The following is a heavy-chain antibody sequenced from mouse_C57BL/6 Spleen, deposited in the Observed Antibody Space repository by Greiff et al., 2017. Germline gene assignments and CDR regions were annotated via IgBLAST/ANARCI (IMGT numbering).Heavy chain of an antibody. J-gene: IGHJ3*01. CDR1: GYTFTSYW. D-gene: IGHD3-2*02. Sequence: QVQLQQPGAELVKPGASVKMSCKASGYTFTSYWITWVKQRPGQGLEWIGDIYPGSGSTNYNEKFKSKATLTVDTSSSTAYMQLSSLTSEDSAVYYCAREQLRLPTSWFAYWGQGTLVTVSA. CDR3: AREQLRLPTSWFAY. CDR2: IYPGSGST. V-gene: IGHV1-55*01.